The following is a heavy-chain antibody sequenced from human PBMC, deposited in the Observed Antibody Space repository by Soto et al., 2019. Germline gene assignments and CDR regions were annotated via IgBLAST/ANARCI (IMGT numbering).Heavy chain of an antibody. V-gene: IGHV1-69*01. J-gene: IGHJ6*02. CDR3: ARLRAAAPPRVGMDV. Sequence: QVQLLQSGAEVKKPGSSVKVSCKASGGTFSRNAISWVRQAPGQGLEWMGGIIPFFHAPNYAQKFQGRVTIPAVESTRIVFMERSSLRFADTGVYYCARLRAAAPPRVGMDVWGQRTTVTVSS. CDR2: IIPFFHAP. D-gene: IGHD6-13*01. CDR1: GGTFSRNA.